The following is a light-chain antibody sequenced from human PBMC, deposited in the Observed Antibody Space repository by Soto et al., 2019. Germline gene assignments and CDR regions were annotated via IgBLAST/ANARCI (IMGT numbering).Light chain of an antibody. CDR2: GAS. V-gene: IGKV3-15*01. J-gene: IGKJ2*01. CDR1: QSVGRY. Sequence: EIVMTQSPATLSVSLGDRATLSCRASQSVGRYLAWYQQKPGQAPRLLIYGASTRATGIPARFSGSGSETDFTLTISSLQSEDFAVYYCQLYDSWPPSYTFGQGTKLEIK. CDR3: QLYDSWPPSYT.